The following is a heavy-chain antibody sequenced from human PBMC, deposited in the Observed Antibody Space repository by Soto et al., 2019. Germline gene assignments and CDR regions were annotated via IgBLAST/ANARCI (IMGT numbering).Heavy chain of an antibody. CDR2: IFYTGST. V-gene: IGHV4-59*08. J-gene: IGHJ4*02. Sequence: PSETLSLTCTVSGGSISRYFWSWIRQSPGKGLEWIGYIFYTGSTTYNPSLKSRVTISIDTSKNHFSLMLTSVTAADTAVYYCARRSHIVVAPTWGQGTLVTVSS. D-gene: IGHD2-21*01. CDR3: ARRSHIVVAPT. CDR1: GGSISRYF.